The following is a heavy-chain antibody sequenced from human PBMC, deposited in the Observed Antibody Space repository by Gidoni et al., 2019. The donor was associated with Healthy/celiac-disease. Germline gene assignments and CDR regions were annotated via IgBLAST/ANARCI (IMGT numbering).Heavy chain of an antibody. V-gene: IGHV3-13*01. Sequence: EVQLVESGGGLVQPGGSLRLSGAASGFTFGSYDMHWVRQATGKGLELVSAIGSACDTYYPGSVKGRFTISRENAKNSLYLQMNRLSAGDTAVYYCARGNLYGMDVWGQGTTVTVSS. J-gene: IGHJ6*02. CDR2: IGSACDT. CDR3: ARGNLYGMDV. CDR1: GFTFGSYD.